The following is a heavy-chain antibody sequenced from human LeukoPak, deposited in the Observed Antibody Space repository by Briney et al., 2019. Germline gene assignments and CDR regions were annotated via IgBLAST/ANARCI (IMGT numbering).Heavy chain of an antibody. CDR3: ARDWSAAGTSDY. V-gene: IGHV4-30-2*01. J-gene: IGHJ4*02. CDR2: IYHSGST. Sequence: SQTLSLTCTVSGGSISSGGYYWNWIRQPLGKGLEWIGYIYHSGSTYYNPSLKSRVTISVDRSKNQFSLKLSSVTAADTAVYYCARDWSAAGTSDYWGQGTLVTVSS. D-gene: IGHD6-13*01. CDR1: GGSISSGGYY.